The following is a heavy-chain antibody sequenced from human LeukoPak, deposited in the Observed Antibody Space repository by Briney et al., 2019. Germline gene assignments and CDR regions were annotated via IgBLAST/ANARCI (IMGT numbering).Heavy chain of an antibody. Sequence: GGSLRLSRAASGFTFSKYWMRLVRQAPGEGLESVSRINTDGTVTTYADSVKGRFTVSRDNADNTMFLQMNSVRDEDTAVYYCATKQWLAPPPDSWGQGTPVTVSS. J-gene: IGHJ4*02. CDR3: ATKQWLAPPPDS. CDR2: INTDGTVT. D-gene: IGHD6-19*01. V-gene: IGHV3-74*01. CDR1: GFTFSKYW.